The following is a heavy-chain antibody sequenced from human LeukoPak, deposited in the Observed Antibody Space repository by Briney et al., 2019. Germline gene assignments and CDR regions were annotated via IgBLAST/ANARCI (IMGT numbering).Heavy chain of an antibody. V-gene: IGHV4-30-2*01. D-gene: IGHD2-15*01. CDR1: GGSISSGGYS. Sequence: SETLSLTCAVSGGSISSGGYSWSWIRQPPGKGLEWIGYIYHSGSTYYNPSLKSRVTTSVDRSKNQFSLKLSSVTAADTAVYYCARVHNYCSGGSCQYYFDYWGQGTLVTVSS. CDR3: ARVHNYCSGGSCQYYFDY. CDR2: IYHSGST. J-gene: IGHJ4*02.